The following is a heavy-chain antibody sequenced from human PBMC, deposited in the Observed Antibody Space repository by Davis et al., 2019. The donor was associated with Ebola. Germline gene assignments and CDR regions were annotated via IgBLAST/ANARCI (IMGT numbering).Heavy chain of an antibody. CDR1: GYTFTNYG. V-gene: IGHV1-3*01. D-gene: IGHD2-15*01. J-gene: IGHJ6*04. Sequence: ASVKVSCKASGYTFTNYGINWVRQAPGQRLEWMGWINAGNGNTKYSQKFQGRVTITRDTSASTAYMELSRLRSDDTAVYYCARTARDIVVVVAATLGMDVWGKGTTVTVSS. CDR2: INAGNGNT. CDR3: ARTARDIVVVVAATLGMDV.